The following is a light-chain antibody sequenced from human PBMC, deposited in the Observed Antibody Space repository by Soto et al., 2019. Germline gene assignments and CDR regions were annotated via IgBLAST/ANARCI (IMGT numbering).Light chain of an antibody. CDR3: CSSAPESTYV. J-gene: IGLJ1*01. CDR2: KGT. CDR1: SSDVGAYNS. V-gene: IGLV2-23*01. Sequence: QSVLAQPASVSGSPGQSVTISCTGTSSDVGAYNSVSWYQQHPDKAPQLMIYKGTQRPSGVSNRFSGSTSGNAASLTISCLQAGDEADYFCCSSAPESTYVFGTGTKVTVL.